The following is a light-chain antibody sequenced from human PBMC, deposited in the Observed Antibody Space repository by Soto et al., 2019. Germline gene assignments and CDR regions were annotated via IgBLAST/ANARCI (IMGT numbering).Light chain of an antibody. J-gene: IGKJ2*01. V-gene: IGKV1-39*01. CDR1: QSIGTY. CDR2: GAS. Sequence: DIQMTQSPSSLPASVGDRISITCRASQSIGTYLSWYQQKPGKAPKLLIYGASSLQSGVPSRFSGSGSETGFTLTSSSLQPEEFATCYCQQSYRAPRTFGRGTKVESK. CDR3: QQSYRAPRT.